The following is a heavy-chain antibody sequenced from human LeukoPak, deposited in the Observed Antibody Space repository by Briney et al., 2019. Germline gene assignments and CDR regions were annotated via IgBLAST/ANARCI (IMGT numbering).Heavy chain of an antibody. Sequence: GGSLRLSCAASGFTFSSYAMSWVRQAPGKGLEWVSSISSSSSYIYYADSVKGRFTISRDNAKNSLYLQMNSLRAEDTAVYYCATLSYGDFDYWGQGTLVTVSS. CDR2: ISSSSSYI. J-gene: IGHJ4*02. CDR1: GFTFSSYA. D-gene: IGHD5-18*01. V-gene: IGHV3-21*01. CDR3: ATLSYGDFDY.